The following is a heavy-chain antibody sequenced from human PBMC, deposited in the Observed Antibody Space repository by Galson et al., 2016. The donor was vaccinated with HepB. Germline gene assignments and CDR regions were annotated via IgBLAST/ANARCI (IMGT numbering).Heavy chain of an antibody. D-gene: IGHD1-26*01. CDR1: GGSVSSPSYY. CDR2: VFYSGNT. CDR3: ARDTSYSGSS. J-gene: IGHJ4*02. V-gene: IGHV4-61*03. Sequence: ETLSLTCTVSGGSVSSPSYYWRWIRQPPGKGLEWIGYVFYSGNTNYSPSLKSRLTISVDTSKNHFSLNLSSVTAADTAVYYCARDTSYSGSSWGQGTLVTVSS.